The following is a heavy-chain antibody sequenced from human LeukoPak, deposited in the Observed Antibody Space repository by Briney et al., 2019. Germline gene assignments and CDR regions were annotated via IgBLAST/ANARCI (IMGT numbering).Heavy chain of an antibody. Sequence: NPSETLSLTCTVSGGSISSSSYYWGWIRQPPGKGLEWIGSIYYSGSTYYNPSLKSRVTISVDTSKNQFSLKLSSVTAADTAVYYCARHDIAAAGTDYWGQGTQVTVSS. CDR2: IYYSGST. D-gene: IGHD6-13*01. V-gene: IGHV4-39*01. CDR3: ARHDIAAAGTDY. J-gene: IGHJ4*02. CDR1: GGSISSSSYY.